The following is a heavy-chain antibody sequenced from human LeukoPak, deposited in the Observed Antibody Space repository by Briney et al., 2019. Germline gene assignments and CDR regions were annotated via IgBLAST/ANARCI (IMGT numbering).Heavy chain of an antibody. CDR3: TGSSGY. Sequence: GGSLSLSCAVSGFTFSRSWMSWVRQAPGKGLEWVANIRKDGSEEYYVDSVKGRFTISRDNAKNSLYLQMNSLRGEDTAVYYCTGSSGYWGQGTLVIVSS. V-gene: IGHV3-7*01. D-gene: IGHD3-10*01. CDR1: GFTFSRSW. CDR2: IRKDGSEE. J-gene: IGHJ4*02.